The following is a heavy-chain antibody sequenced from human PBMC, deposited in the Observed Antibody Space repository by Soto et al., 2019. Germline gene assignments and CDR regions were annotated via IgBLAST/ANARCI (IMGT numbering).Heavy chain of an antibody. V-gene: IGHV4-30-4*01. CDR2: IYYSGSA. CDR1: GGSISSDNYF. J-gene: IGHJ3*02. D-gene: IGHD3-16*02. Sequence: QVQLQESGPGLVKPSQTLTLTCSVSGGSISSDNYFWSWIRQPPGKGLEWIGYIYYSGSAHYNPSLKTLFTIAGDTSKNQFSLDLFSVTAAYTAMYYWAREVIPAATLGSDAFDIWGQGTMVTVSS. CDR3: AREVIPAATLGSDAFDI.